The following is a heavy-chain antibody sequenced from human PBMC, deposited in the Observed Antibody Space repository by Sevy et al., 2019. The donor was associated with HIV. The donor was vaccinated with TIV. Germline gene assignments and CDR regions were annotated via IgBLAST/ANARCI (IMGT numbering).Heavy chain of an antibody. CDR3: AKDVGYGDYVDY. J-gene: IGHJ4*02. Sequence: GGSLRLSCAASGFTFSSYGMHWVRQAPGKGLEWVAVISYDGSNKYYADSVKGRFTISRDNSKNTLNLQMNSLRAEDTAVYYCAKDVGYGDYVDYWGQGTLVTVSS. V-gene: IGHV3-30*18. D-gene: IGHD4-17*01. CDR2: ISYDGSNK. CDR1: GFTFSSYG.